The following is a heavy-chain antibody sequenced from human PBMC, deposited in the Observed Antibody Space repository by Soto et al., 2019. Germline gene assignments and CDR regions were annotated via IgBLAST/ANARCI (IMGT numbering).Heavy chain of an antibody. CDR2: IYWNDDK. V-gene: IGHV2-5*01. CDR1: GFSLSTSGVG. D-gene: IGHD6-19*01. CDR3: AHAGYSSGWYGPVENWFDP. J-gene: IGHJ5*02. Sequence: SGPTLVNPTQTLTLTCTFSGFSLSTSGVGVGWIRQPPGKALEWLALIYWNDDKRYSPSLKSRLTITKDTSKNQVVLTMTNMDPVDTATYYCAHAGYSSGWYGPVENWFDPWGQGTLVTVSS.